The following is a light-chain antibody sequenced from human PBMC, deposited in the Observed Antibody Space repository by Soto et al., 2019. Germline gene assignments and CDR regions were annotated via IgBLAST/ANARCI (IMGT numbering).Light chain of an antibody. V-gene: IGLV2-8*01. CDR1: STDVGNYNY. CDR3: SSYAGSNNRV. J-gene: IGLJ3*02. Sequence: QSALTQPPSASGSPGQSLTISCTGTSTDVGNYNYVSWYQQHPGKAPKLMISDVNRRPSGVPDRFSGSKSGNTASLTVSGLQAEDEADYYCSSYAGSNNRVFGGGTKLTVL. CDR2: DVN.